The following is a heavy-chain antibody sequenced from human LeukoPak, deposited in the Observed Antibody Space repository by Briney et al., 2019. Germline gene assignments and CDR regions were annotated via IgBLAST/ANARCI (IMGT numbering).Heavy chain of an antibody. D-gene: IGHD3-10*01. V-gene: IGHV5-10-1*01. CDR3: ATLFRDDAFDV. CDR1: GYTFTNYW. Sequence: GESLRISCKGSGYTFTNYWISRVRQMPGKGLEWMGTIDPSDSYTNYSPSFQGHVTISADKSISTAYLQWSSLKASDTAMYYCATLFRDDAFDVWGQGTMVTVSS. CDR2: IDPSDSYT. J-gene: IGHJ3*01.